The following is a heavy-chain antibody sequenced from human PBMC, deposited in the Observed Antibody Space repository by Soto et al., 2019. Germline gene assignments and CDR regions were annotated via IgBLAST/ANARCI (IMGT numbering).Heavy chain of an antibody. V-gene: IGHV4-30-4*01. CDR3: ARVYDSSGYYYSDY. D-gene: IGHD3-22*01. J-gene: IGHJ4*02. Sequence: SETLSLTCTVSGGSISSGDYYWSWIRQPPGKGLEWIGYIYYSGSTYYNPSLKSRVTISVDTSKNQFSLKLSSVTAADTAVYYCARVYDSSGYYYSDYRGQATLVTVSS. CDR1: GGSISSGDYY. CDR2: IYYSGST.